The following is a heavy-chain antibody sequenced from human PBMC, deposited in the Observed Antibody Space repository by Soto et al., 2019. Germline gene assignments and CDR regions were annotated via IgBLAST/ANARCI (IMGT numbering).Heavy chain of an antibody. CDR1: TLRFSNHT. CDR2: INNSGHYT. V-gene: IGHV3-23*01. Sequence: PGGSLRLSCTTSTLRFSNHTMSWVRQAPGKGLEWVSDINNSGHYTYYADSVKGRFTISRDNSKNTMFLQMDNLRVEDTAMYYCARRPDAFDIWGQGTMVTVSS. J-gene: IGHJ3*02. CDR3: ARRPDAFDI.